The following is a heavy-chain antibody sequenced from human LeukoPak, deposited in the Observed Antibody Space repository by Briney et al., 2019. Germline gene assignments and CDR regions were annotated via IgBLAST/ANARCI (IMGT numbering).Heavy chain of an antibody. CDR3: ARLEYSGSSDYFDY. Sequence: GGSLRLSCAASGFTVSSNYMSWVRQAPGKGLEWVSVIYSGGSTYYADSVKGRYTISRDNSKNTLYLQMNSLRAEDTAVYYCARLEYSGSSDYFDYWGQGTLVTVSS. J-gene: IGHJ4*02. CDR2: IYSGGST. V-gene: IGHV3-66*04. CDR1: GFTVSSNY. D-gene: IGHD1-26*01.